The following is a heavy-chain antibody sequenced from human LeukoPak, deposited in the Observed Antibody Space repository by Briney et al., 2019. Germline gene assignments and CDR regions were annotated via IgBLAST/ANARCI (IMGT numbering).Heavy chain of an antibody. V-gene: IGHV4-34*01. CDR1: GGSFSGYY. CDR2: INHSGST. CDR3: ARSSTGSYFDY. J-gene: IGHJ4*02. D-gene: IGHD3-3*02. Sequence: SETLSLTCAVYGGSFSGYYWSWIRQPPGKGLEWIGEINHSGSTNYNPSLKSRVTISVDTSKNQFSLKLSSVTAADTAVYYCARSSTGSYFDYWGQGTLVTVSS.